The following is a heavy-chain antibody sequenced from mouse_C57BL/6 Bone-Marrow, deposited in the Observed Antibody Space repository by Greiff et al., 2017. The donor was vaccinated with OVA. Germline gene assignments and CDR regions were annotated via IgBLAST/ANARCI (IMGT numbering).Heavy chain of an antibody. CDR1: GFSLTSYA. D-gene: IGHD1-1*01. CDR3: ARKITTVVAGAMDY. V-gene: IGHV2-9-1*01. Sequence: VQRVESGPGLVAPSQSLSITCTVSGFSLTSYAISWVRQPPGKGLEWLGVIWTGGGTNYNSALKSRLSISKDNSKSQVFLKMNSLQTDDTARYYCARKITTVVAGAMDYWGQGTSVTVSS. J-gene: IGHJ4*01. CDR2: IWTGGGT.